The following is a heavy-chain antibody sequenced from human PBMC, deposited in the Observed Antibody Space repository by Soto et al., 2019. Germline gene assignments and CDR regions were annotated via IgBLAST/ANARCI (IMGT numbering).Heavy chain of an antibody. J-gene: IGHJ5*02. Sequence: QVQLVQSGAEVKKPGASVKVSCKASGYTFTSYAMHWVRQAPGQRLEWMGWINAGNGNTNYAQKFQGRVTMTTDASTSTAYMELRSLRSDDTAVYFCARADIPDIWFDPWGQGTLVTVSS. CDR3: ARADIPDIWFDP. D-gene: IGHD2-15*01. V-gene: IGHV1-3*01. CDR2: INAGNGNT. CDR1: GYTFTSYA.